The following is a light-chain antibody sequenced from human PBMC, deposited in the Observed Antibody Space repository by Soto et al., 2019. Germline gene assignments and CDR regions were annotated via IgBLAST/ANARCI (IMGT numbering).Light chain of an antibody. J-gene: IGLJ2*01. Sequence: QSALTQPASVSGSPGQSITISCTGTSSDVGAYNYVSWYQQYPGKAPKLMIFDVSDRPSGVSNRFSGSKSGNTASLTISGLQAEDEADYYCGSYTSDSTVILGGGTKLTLL. CDR1: SSDVGAYNY. CDR2: DVS. CDR3: GSYTSDSTVI. V-gene: IGLV2-14*03.